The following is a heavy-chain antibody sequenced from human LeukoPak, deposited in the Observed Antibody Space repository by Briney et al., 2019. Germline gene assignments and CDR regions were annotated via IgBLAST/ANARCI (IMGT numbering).Heavy chain of an antibody. J-gene: IGHJ3*02. CDR3: ARHDPSKNGAYDI. V-gene: IGHV4-59*08. CDR2: IYYSGTT. Sequence: KPSETLSLTCTVSGGSINNYYWSWIRQPPGKGPEWIGYIYYSGTTSYNPFLTSRVTISIDTSKNQFSLKLTSVTAADTAVYYCARHDPSKNGAYDIWGQGAMVTVSS. CDR1: GGSINNYY. D-gene: IGHD4-11*01.